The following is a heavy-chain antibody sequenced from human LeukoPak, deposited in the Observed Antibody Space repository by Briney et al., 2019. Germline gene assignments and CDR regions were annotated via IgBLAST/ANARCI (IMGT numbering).Heavy chain of an antibody. Sequence: PSETLSLTCTVSGGSISSYYWSWIRQPPGKGLEWIGYIYYSGSTNYNPSLKSRVTIPVDTSKNQFSLKLSSVTAADTAVYYCARAATYYYDSSGYYSLDYWGQGTLVTVSS. CDR3: ARAATYYYDSSGYYSLDY. J-gene: IGHJ4*02. CDR1: GGSISSYY. CDR2: IYYSGST. V-gene: IGHV4-59*01. D-gene: IGHD3-22*01.